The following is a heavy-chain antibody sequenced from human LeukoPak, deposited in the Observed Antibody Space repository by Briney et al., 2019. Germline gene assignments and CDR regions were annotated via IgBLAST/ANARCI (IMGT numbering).Heavy chain of an antibody. J-gene: IGHJ4*02. Sequence: PGGSLRLSCEVSGFTFSSNWMTWVRQTPRKGLEWVANIKEDGSEQYYADSVKGRFTISRDNSRNTLYLQMNSLRAEDTAVYYCAKDAGLELLGSYFDYWGQGTLVTVSS. CDR1: GFTFSSNW. CDR2: IKEDGSEQ. V-gene: IGHV3-7*01. CDR3: AKDAGLELLGSYFDY. D-gene: IGHD1-7*01.